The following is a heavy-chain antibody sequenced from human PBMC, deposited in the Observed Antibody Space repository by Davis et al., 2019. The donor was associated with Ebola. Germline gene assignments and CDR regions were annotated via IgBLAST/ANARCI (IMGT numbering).Heavy chain of an antibody. J-gene: IGHJ4*02. CDR2: IHYLGNT. CDR1: GGSINNYF. V-gene: IGHV4-59*08. D-gene: IGHD3-10*01. Sequence: SETLSLTCSVSGGSINNYFWSWIRQPPGKGLEWIGNIHYLGNTNYNPSLKSRVTISVDTSKNQFALKLNSVTAADTAVYYCVRHLVRRIRAVIYYFESWGQGTLVTVSS. CDR3: VRHLVRRIRAVIYYFES.